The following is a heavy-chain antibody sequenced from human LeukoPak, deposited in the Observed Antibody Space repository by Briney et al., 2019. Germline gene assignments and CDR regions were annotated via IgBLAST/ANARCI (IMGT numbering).Heavy chain of an antibody. CDR3: AKDYGAYFYGMDV. D-gene: IGHD3-10*01. V-gene: IGHV3-30*18. CDR2: VSFDGSYK. Sequence: PGGSLRLSCAASRFTFSTYALHWVRQAPGKGLEWVAVVSFDGSYKYYGDSVKGRFTISRDNSKNTLYLQMNSLRAEDTAVYYCAKDYGAYFYGMDVWGQGTTVTVSS. CDR1: RFTFSTYA. J-gene: IGHJ6*02.